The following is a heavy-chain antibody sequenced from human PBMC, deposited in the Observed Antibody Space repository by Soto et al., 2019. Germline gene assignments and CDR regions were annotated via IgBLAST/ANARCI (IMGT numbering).Heavy chain of an antibody. V-gene: IGHV3-33*01. J-gene: IGHJ6*02. Sequence: GGSLRLSCAASGFTFSSYGMHWVRQAPGKGLEWVAVIWYDGSNKYYADSVKGRFTISRDNSKNTLYLQMNSLRAEDTAVYYCASELGYCSGGRCPQRRRGSRGGGMDVWGQGTTVTVSS. D-gene: IGHD2-15*01. CDR1: GFTFSSYG. CDR3: ASELGYCSGGRCPQRRRGSRGGGMDV. CDR2: IWYDGSNK.